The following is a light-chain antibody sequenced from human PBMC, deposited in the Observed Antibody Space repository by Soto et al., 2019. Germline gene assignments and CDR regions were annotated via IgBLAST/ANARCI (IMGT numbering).Light chain of an antibody. J-gene: IGLJ1*01. Sequence: QSALTQPASVSGSPGQSITISCTGISSDVGGYNYISWYQQHPGKAPKLMIYEVSNRPSGVSNRFSGSKSGNTASLTISGLQAEDEADYYCSSCTSTTTYVFGTGTKVTVL. V-gene: IGLV2-14*01. CDR1: SSDVGGYNY. CDR2: EVS. CDR3: SSCTSTTTYV.